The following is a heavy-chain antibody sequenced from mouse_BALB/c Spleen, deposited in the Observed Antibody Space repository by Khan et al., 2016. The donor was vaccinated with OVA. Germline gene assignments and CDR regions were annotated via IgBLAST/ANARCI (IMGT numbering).Heavy chain of an antibody. CDR1: GYSFTSYY. V-gene: IGHV1S135*01. Sequence: VQLQQSGPELMKPGASVKISCKASGYSFTSYYIHWVKLSHGKSLEWIGYIDPFNGGTTYNQKFKGKATLTVDKSSSTASMHLSSLTSEDSAVYYGARHGYVAWFAYWGQGTLVTVSA. J-gene: IGHJ3*01. CDR2: IDPFNGGT. CDR3: ARHGYVAWFAY. D-gene: IGHD2-2*01.